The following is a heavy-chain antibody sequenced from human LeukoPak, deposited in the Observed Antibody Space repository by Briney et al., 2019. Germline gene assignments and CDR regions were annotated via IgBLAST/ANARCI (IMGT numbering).Heavy chain of an antibody. CDR2: INTGSTYI. CDR3: ARGWGPYDGSAYYFGLDY. J-gene: IGHJ4*02. D-gene: IGHD3-22*01. Sequence: PGGSLRLSCAASGFTFSSYSMNWVRQAPGKGLEWVSSINTGSTYIYYADSVKGRFTISRGNAKNSVSLQLNSLRAEDTALYYCARGWGPYDGSAYYFGLDYWGQGTPVTISS. V-gene: IGHV3-21*04. CDR1: GFTFSSYS.